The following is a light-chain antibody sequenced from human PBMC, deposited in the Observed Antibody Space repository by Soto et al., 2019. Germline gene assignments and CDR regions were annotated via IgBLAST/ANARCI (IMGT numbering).Light chain of an antibody. CDR2: GAS. CDR1: QSDSNN. CDR3: QQYNNWPPVT. V-gene: IGKV3-15*01. J-gene: IGKJ5*01. Sequence: EIVMTQSPVTLSVSPGERVTLSCRASQSDSNNLAWYQQKSGQAPRLLIYGASTRVTGIPARFSGSGSGTEFTLTISSLQSEDFAIYYCQQYNNWPPVTFGQGTRLDIK.